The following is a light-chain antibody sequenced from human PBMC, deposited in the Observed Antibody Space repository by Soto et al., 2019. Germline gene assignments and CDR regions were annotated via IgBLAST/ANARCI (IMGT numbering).Light chain of an antibody. Sequence: EIVLTQSPGTLSLSPGERATLSCRASQSVSSSYLAWYQQKPGQAPRLLIYGASSMATGIPYRFSGSRSGTDFTLTISRLGPEDFAVYYCQQYGSTPPYTFGQGNKLEIK. V-gene: IGKV3-20*01. J-gene: IGKJ2*01. CDR1: QSVSSSY. CDR2: GAS. CDR3: QQYGSTPPYT.